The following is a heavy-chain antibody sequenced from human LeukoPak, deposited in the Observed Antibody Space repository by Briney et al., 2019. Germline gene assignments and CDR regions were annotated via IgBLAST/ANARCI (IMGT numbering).Heavy chain of an antibody. CDR1: GSSISSYY. CDR2: IYYSGST. V-gene: IGHV4-59*04. J-gene: IGHJ4*02. Sequence: SETLSLTCTVSGSSISSYYWSWIRQPPGKGLEWIGYIYYSGSTYYNPSLKSRVTISVDTSKNQFSLKLSSVTAADTAVYYCAGGPEADFDYWGQGTLVTVSS. CDR3: AGGPEADFDY. D-gene: IGHD1-14*01.